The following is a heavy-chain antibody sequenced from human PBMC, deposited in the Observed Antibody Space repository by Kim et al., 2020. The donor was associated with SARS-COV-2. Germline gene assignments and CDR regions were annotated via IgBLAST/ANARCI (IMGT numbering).Heavy chain of an antibody. Sequence: GGSLRLSCAASGFTFSSYAMSWVRQAPGKGLEWVSAISGSGGSTYYADSVKGRFTISRDNSKNTLYLQMNSLRAEDTAVYYCAKDSVGSSWYYPSFDYWGEGALGTVSS. CDR1: GFTFSSYA. D-gene: IGHD6-13*01. J-gene: IGHJ4*02. CDR2: ISGSGGST. V-gene: IGHV3-23*01. CDR3: AKDSVGSSWYYPSFDY.